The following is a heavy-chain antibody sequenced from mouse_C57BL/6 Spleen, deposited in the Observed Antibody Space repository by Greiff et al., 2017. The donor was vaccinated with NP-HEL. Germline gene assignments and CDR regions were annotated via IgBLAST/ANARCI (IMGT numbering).Heavy chain of an antibody. V-gene: IGHV1-15*01. CDR2: IDPETGGT. CDR1: GYTFTDYE. D-gene: IGHD3-2*02. J-gene: IGHJ2*01. CDR3: TRSGDWADY. Sequence: VQLQQPGAELVRPGASVTLSCKASGYTFTDYEMHWVKQTPVHGLEWIGAIDPETGGTAYNQKFKGKAILTADKSSSTAYMELRSLTSEDSAVYYCTRSGDWADYWGQGTTLTVSS.